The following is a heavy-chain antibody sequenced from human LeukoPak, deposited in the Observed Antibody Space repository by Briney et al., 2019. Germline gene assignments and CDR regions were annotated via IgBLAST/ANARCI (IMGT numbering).Heavy chain of an antibody. Sequence: GGSLRLSCAASGFTFSSYGMHWVRQAPGKGLEWVAVISYDGSNKYYADSVKGRFTISRDNSKNTLYLQVNSLRAEDTAVYYCAKGPKGSSRIYWGQGTLVTVSS. V-gene: IGHV3-30*18. J-gene: IGHJ4*02. CDR3: AKGPKGSSRIY. CDR1: GFTFSSYG. CDR2: ISYDGSNK. D-gene: IGHD3-10*01.